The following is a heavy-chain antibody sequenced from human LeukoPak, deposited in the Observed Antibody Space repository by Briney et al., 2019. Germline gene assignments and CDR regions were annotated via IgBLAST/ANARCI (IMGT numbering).Heavy chain of an antibody. CDR1: GFTFNSYV. CDR2: ISGSVGRT. J-gene: IGHJ4*02. CDR3: ARDSTPLGATMTTLGY. V-gene: IGHV3-23*01. Sequence: GGSLRLSCAASGFTFNSYVMSWVRQAPGKGLEWVSSISGSVGRTYYGDSVKGRFTISRDNSRNTLYLHMNSLRAEDTAVYYCARDSTPLGATMTTLGYWGQGTLVTVSS. D-gene: IGHD4-17*01.